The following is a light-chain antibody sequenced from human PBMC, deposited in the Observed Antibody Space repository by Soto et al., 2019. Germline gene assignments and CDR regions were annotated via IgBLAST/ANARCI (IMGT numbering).Light chain of an antibody. CDR2: GAS. Sequence: ETTMTQPPATLSVSTVERATLSCRASQSVSSNLAWYQQKPGQAPRLLIYGASTRATGIPARFSGSGSGTEFTLTISSLQSEDFAVYYCQQYNNWPPNWTFGQGTKVDI. V-gene: IGKV3-15*01. CDR3: QQYNNWPPNWT. CDR1: QSVSSN. J-gene: IGKJ1*01.